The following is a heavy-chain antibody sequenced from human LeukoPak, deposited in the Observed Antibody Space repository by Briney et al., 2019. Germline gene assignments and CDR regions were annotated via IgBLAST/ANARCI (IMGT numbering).Heavy chain of an antibody. D-gene: IGHD3-9*01. J-gene: IGHJ4*02. CDR1: GGSISSSSYY. Sequence: SETLSLTCTVSGGSISSSSYYWGWIRQPPGKGLEWIGSIYYSGSTYYNPSLKSRVTISVDASKNQFSLKLSSVTAADTAVYYCARCVRDYDILTGYYERLFDYWGQGTLVTVSS. CDR3: ARCVRDYDILTGYYERLFDY. CDR2: IYYSGST. V-gene: IGHV4-39*01.